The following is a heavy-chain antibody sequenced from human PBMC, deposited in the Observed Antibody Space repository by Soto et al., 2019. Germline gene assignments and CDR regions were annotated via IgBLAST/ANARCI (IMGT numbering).Heavy chain of an antibody. J-gene: IGHJ1*01. CDR2: IIPLLGIT. CDR1: GGTFSGYA. D-gene: IGHD1-7*01. Sequence: QAQLMQSGAEVKKPGSSVKVSCKASGGTFSGYAINWVRQAPGQGLEWMGGIIPLLGITDYGQKFQGRITIAADESTGTAYMDLRGLRSDDTAVYYCARDPRSITGTTSSEDFQHWGQGTLVSVS. CDR3: ARDPRSITGTTSSEDFQH. V-gene: IGHV1-69*01.